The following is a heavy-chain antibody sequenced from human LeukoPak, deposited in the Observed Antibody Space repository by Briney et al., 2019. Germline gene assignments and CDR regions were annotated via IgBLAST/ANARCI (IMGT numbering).Heavy chain of an antibody. V-gene: IGHV3-7*01. Sequence: GGSLRLSCAASGFTFSSYWMSGVRQAPGKGLEWVANIKLDGSEKYYVDSVKGRFTISRDNAKNSQYLQMNSLRAEDTAVYYCAREISGGGYFDYWGQGTLVTVSS. CDR3: AREISGGGYFDY. D-gene: IGHD2-15*01. CDR1: GFTFSSYW. CDR2: IKLDGSEK. J-gene: IGHJ4*02.